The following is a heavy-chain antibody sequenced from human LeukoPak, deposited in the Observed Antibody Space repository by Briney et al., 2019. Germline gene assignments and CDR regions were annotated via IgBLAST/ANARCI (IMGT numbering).Heavy chain of an antibody. V-gene: IGHV4-59*08. J-gene: IGHJ4*02. CDR2: IYYSGST. Sequence: SETLSLTCTVSGGSISSYYWSWIRQPPGKGLEWIGYIYYSGSTNYNPSLKSRVTISVDTSKKQFSLKLSSVTAADTAVYYCARHRYDSSGYYSGLFDYWGQGTLVTVSS. CDR3: ARHRYDSSGYYSGLFDY. CDR1: GGSISSYY. D-gene: IGHD3-22*01.